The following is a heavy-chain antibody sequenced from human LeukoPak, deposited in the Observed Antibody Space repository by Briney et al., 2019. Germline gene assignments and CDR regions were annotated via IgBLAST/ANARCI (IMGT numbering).Heavy chain of an antibody. V-gene: IGHV4-31*03. CDR3: ARSWFGELSHFNY. CDR1: GGSITSGGYY. D-gene: IGHD3-10*01. Sequence: SETLSLTCTVSGGSITSGGYYWSWIRQHPGKGLEWIGHIYYSGYTYYNPSLKSRVTMSVDTSKNQFSLKLSSVTAADTAVYYSARSWFGELSHFNYWGQGTLVRVSS. CDR2: IYYSGYT. J-gene: IGHJ4*02.